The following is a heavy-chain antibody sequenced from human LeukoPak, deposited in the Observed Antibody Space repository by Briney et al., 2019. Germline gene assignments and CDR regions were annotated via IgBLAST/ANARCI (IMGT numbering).Heavy chain of an antibody. Sequence: ASVKVSCKASGYTFTSYYMHWVRQAPGQGLEWMGIINPSGGSTSYAQKFQGRVTMTRDTSTSTVYMELSSLRAEDTALYYCAKAPVTPHRAAAGRGAFDIWGQGTMVTVSS. V-gene: IGHV1-46*01. CDR2: INPSGGST. D-gene: IGHD6-13*01. J-gene: IGHJ3*02. CDR1: GYTFTSYY. CDR3: AKAPVTPHRAAAGRGAFDI.